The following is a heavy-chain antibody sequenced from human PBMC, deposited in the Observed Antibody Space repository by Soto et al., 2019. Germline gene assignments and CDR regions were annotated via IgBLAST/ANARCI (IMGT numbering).Heavy chain of an antibody. D-gene: IGHD2-15*01. CDR2: ISYDGSNK. V-gene: IGHV3-30*18. CDR1: GFTFSSYG. Sequence: GGSLRLSCAASGFTFSSYGMHWVRQAPGKGLEWVAVISYDGSNKYYADSVKGRFTISRDNSKNTLYLQMNSLRAEDTAVYYCAKDRKDNCSGGSCYVFDYWGQGTLVTVSS. J-gene: IGHJ4*02. CDR3: AKDRKDNCSGGSCYVFDY.